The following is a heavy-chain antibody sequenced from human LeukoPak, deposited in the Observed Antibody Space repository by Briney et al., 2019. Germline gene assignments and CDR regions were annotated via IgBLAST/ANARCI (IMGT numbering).Heavy chain of an antibody. CDR1: GYTFTCYY. CDR2: INPTSGGT. CDR3: ARDLAGFGELFLYH. Sequence: ASVKVTCKASGYTFTCYYMHGVRQAPGQGLEWMGWINPTSGGTNYAQKFQGRVTMTRDTSISTAYMELSRLRSDDTAVYYCARDLAGFGELFLYHWGQGTLVTVSS. J-gene: IGHJ5*02. D-gene: IGHD3-10*01. V-gene: IGHV1-2*02.